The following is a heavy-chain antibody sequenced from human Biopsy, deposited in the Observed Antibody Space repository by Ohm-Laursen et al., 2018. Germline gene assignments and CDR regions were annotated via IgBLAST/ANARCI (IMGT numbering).Heavy chain of an antibody. CDR2: IYTSGIT. J-gene: IGHJ5*02. V-gene: IGHV4-4*07. Sequence: SDTLSLTCAVSGGSISNYFWTWIRQPPGKGLEWIGQIYTSGITNYNPSLKSRVTMSVDTSKNKFSLMVSSVTAADTAVYYCARDRDRRGWFDPWGQGTLVTVSS. CDR3: ARDRDRRGWFDP. CDR1: GGSISNYF. D-gene: IGHD1-14*01.